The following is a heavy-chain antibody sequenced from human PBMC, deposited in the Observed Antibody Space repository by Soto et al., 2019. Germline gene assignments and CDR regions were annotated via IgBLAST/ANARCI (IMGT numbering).Heavy chain of an antibody. J-gene: IGHJ4*01. D-gene: IGHD2-15*01. CDR1: GFTSSKYA. CDR3: VKGNQLLRYYFEF. CDR2: ITSDGDST. Sequence: GGSLRLSCSVSGFTSSKYAMHWVRQAPGKGLEYVSGITSDGDSTWHADSVKDRFTISRDNSKNTLFLQMSSLRVEDTAIYFCVKGNQLLRYYFEFWGPGTLVTV. V-gene: IGHV3-64D*06.